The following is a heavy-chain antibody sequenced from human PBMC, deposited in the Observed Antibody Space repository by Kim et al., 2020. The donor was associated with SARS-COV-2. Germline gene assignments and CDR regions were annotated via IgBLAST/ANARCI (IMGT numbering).Heavy chain of an antibody. V-gene: IGHV3-30*07. J-gene: IGHJ6*02. CDR3: ARDVVDTAMVYYYYYGMDV. D-gene: IGHD5-18*01. Sequence: RFTISRDNSKNTLYLQMNSLRAEDTAVYYCARDVVDTAMVYYYYYGMDVWGQGTTVTVSS.